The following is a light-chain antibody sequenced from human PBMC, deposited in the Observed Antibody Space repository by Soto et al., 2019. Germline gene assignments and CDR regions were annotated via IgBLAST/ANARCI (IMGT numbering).Light chain of an antibody. V-gene: IGLV2-8*01. Sequence: QSALTQPPSASGSLGQSVTISGTGTSSDVGGYNYVSWHQQHPGKAPKVMIYEVTKRPPGVPDRFSGSKSGNTASLTVSGLQAEDEADYYCISFAGGGNPVLLGGGTQLTVL. CDR3: ISFAGGGNPVL. J-gene: IGLJ2*01. CDR1: SSDVGGYNY. CDR2: EVT.